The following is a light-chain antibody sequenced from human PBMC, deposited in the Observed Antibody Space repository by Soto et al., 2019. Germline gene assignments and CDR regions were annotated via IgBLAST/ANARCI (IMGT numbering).Light chain of an antibody. V-gene: IGKV3-15*01. CDR1: QSVSSN. J-gene: IGKJ1*01. CDR2: AAS. Sequence: EIVMTQSPATLSVSPGERATLSCRASQSVSSNLAWYQQKPGQAPRLLIYAASTRATGIPARFSGSGSGTEFTLIISSLQSEDFAVYYCQRYNNWPPWTFGQGTKVEIK. CDR3: QRYNNWPPWT.